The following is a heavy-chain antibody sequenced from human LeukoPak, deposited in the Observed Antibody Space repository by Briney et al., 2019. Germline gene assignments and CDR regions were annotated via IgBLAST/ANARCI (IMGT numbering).Heavy chain of an antibody. CDR3: AKGLRYFDWLSALDY. V-gene: IGHV3-30*18. CDR1: GFTFSSYG. D-gene: IGHD3-9*01. CDR2: ISYDGSNK. Sequence: GGSLRLSCAASGFTFSSYGMHWVRQAPGKGLEWVAVISYDGSNKYYADSVKGRFTISRDNSKNTLYLQMNSLRAEDTAVYYCAKGLRYFDWLSALDYWGQGTLVTVSS. J-gene: IGHJ4*02.